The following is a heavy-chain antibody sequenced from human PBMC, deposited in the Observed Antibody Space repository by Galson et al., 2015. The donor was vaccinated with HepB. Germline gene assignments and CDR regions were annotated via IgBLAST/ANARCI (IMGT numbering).Heavy chain of an antibody. J-gene: IGHJ6*02. D-gene: IGHD3-10*01. CDR1: GFTFSSYG. Sequence: SLRLSCAASGFTFSSYGMHWVRQAPGKGLEWVAVIWYEGSNKYYADSVKGRFTISRDNSKNTLYLQMNSLRAEDTAVYYCARDGIDYYGAGDDSGGMDVWGQGTTVTVSS. CDR3: ARDGIDYYGAGDDSGGMDV. CDR2: IWYEGSNK. V-gene: IGHV3-33*01.